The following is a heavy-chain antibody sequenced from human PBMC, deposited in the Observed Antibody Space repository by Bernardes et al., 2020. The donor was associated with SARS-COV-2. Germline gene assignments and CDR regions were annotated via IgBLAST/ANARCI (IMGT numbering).Heavy chain of an antibody. Sequence: ERPSLTSTVPGVSISSSSYYWTLLRQPPGKGLEWIGEIYHSGSTNYNPSLKSRVTISVDTSKNQFSLKLNSVTAADTAVYYCAREYSTSSRLNWFDPWGQGTLVTVSS. D-gene: IGHD6-6*01. V-gene: IGHV4-39*07. CDR3: AREYSTSSRLNWFDP. J-gene: IGHJ5*02. CDR1: GVSISSSSYY. CDR2: IYHSGST.